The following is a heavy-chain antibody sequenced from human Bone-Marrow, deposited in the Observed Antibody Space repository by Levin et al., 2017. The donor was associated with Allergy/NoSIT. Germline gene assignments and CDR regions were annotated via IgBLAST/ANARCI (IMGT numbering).Heavy chain of an antibody. CDR2: ISHSGRTI. CDR1: GFTLIDYY. D-gene: IGHD1-1*01. V-gene: IGHV3-11*01. CDR3: ARENDGFYNYGMDV. Sequence: GGSLRLSCTASGFTLIDYYMSWIRQAPGKGLEWVSYISHSGRTIYYADSVKGRFTISRDSTKNSVYLQMNSLRDEDTAVYYCARENDGFYNYGMDVWGQGTTVTVSS. J-gene: IGHJ6*02.